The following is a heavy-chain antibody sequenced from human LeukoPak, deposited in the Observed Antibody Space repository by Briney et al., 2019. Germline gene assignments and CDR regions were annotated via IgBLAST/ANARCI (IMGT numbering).Heavy chain of an antibody. Sequence: SQTLSLTCAISGDSVSSNSAAWNWIRQSPSRGLEWLGRTYYRSKWYNDYAVSVKSRITINPDTSKNQFSLQLNSVTPEDTAVYYCARGGSSSWYMAQLPGLTGEYYFDYWGQGTLVTASS. D-gene: IGHD6-13*01. J-gene: IGHJ4*02. CDR2: TYYRSKWYN. CDR3: ARGGSSSWYMAQLPGLTGEYYFDY. CDR1: GDSVSSNSAA. V-gene: IGHV6-1*01.